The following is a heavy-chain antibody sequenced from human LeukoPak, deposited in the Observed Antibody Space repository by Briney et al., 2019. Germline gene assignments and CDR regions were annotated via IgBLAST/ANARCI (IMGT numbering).Heavy chain of an antibody. V-gene: IGHV3-30*04. CDR1: GFTFSSYA. J-gene: IGHJ4*02. CDR3: AREKIVVVPAAYFDY. CDR2: ISYDGSNK. D-gene: IGHD2-2*01. Sequence: PGGSLRLSCAASGFTFSSYAMHWVRQAPGKGLEWVAGISYDGSNKYYADSVKGRFTISRDNSKNTLYLQMNSLRAEDTAVYYCAREKIVVVPAAYFDYWGQGTLVTVSS.